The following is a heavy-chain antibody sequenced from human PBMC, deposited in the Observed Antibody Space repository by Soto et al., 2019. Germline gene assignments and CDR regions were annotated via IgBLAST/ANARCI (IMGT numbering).Heavy chain of an antibody. CDR3: AREWSTSGDLDY. D-gene: IGHD3-10*01. V-gene: IGHV3-30-3*01. CDR2: ISYDGSIE. CDR1: GFTFTSFS. J-gene: IGHJ4*02. Sequence: VQLVESGGGVVQPGRSLKLSCAASGFTFTSFSMQWVRQAPGKGLEWVAVISYDGSIEYYADSVKGRFTISRDNSKNTLYLQMYSLRTEDTAVYFCAREWSTSGDLDYWGQGTLVTVSS.